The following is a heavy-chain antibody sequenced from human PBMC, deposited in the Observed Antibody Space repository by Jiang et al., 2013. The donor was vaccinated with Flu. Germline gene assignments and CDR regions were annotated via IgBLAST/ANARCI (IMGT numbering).Heavy chain of an antibody. V-gene: IGHV3-49*03. Sequence: RSLRLSCTTSGFSFGDYAINWFRQAPGKGLEWVAFIRSKRFGETRQYAASVRGRFTFSRDDSNGVAFLQMNSLETGDSAIYFCTRGDFGDYTFFDHWGQGTLVSVSS. D-gene: IGHD4-17*01. J-gene: IGHJ4*02. CDR1: GFSFGDYA. CDR2: IRSKRFGETR. CDR3: TRGDFGDYTFFDH.